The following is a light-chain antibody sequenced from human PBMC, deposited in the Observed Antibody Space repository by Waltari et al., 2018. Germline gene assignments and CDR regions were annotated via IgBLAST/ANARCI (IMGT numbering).Light chain of an antibody. J-gene: IGLJ2*01. V-gene: IGLV2-14*02. Sequence: QSALTQPAPVSGSPGQSITISCTGTRSGVGSYNLVSWYQQHPGKAPKLMIYEGSKRPSGVSNRFSGSKSGNTASLTISGLQAEDEADYYCSSYAGSNNFVVFGGGTKVTVL. CDR2: EGS. CDR3: SSYAGSNNFVV. CDR1: RSGVGSYNL.